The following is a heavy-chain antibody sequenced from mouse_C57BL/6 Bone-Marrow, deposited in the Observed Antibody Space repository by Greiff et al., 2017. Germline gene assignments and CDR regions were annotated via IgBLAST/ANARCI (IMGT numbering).Heavy chain of an antibody. CDR2: INPGSGGT. Sequence: QVQLQQSGAELVRPGTSVKVSCKASGYAFTNYLIEWVKQRPGQGLEWIGVINPGSGGTNYNEKFKGKATLTADKSSSTAYMQLSSLTSEDSAVYFCARGSNPYAMDHWGQGTSVTVSS. CDR3: ARGSNPYAMDH. D-gene: IGHD2-5*01. J-gene: IGHJ4*01. CDR1: GYAFTNYL. V-gene: IGHV1-54*01.